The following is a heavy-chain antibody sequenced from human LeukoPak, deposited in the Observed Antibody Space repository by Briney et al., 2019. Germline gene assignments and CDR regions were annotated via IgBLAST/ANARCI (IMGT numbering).Heavy chain of an antibody. CDR2: ISYDGNNK. CDR1: GFTFNTYA. Sequence: GGSLRLSCAASGFTFNTYAIHWVRQAPGKGLEWVAVISYDGNNKYYVDSVKGRFTNARDNSKNTVFLQMNSLRVEDMAVYYCAREEWYYFDYWGQGTLVTVSS. D-gene: IGHD3-3*01. J-gene: IGHJ4*02. CDR3: AREEWYYFDY. V-gene: IGHV3-30-3*01.